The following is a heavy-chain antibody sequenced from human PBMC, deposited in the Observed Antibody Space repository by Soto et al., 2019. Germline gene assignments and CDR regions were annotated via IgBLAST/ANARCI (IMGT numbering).Heavy chain of an antibody. Sequence: PGGSLRLSCAAPGFTFSSYAMGWVRRAPGKGLEWVSGISGSGGSPYYADSVKGRFTISRDNSMNTLYLQMNSLRAEDTAVYYCARYTQVVVTAYLDFWGRGALVTVSS. V-gene: IGHV3-23*01. J-gene: IGHJ4*02. D-gene: IGHD2-21*02. CDR2: ISGSGGSP. CDR1: GFTFSSYA. CDR3: ARYTQVVVTAYLDF.